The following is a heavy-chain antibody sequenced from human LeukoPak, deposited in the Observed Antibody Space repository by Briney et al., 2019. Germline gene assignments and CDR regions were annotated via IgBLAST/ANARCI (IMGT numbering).Heavy chain of an antibody. CDR1: GFTFSSYA. CDR3: AKNEDCSGGSCYSGY. V-gene: IGHV3-30-3*02. Sequence: GRSLRLSCAASGFTFSSYAMHWVRQAPGKGLEWVAVISYDGSNKYYADSVKGRFTISRDNSKNTLYLQMNSLRAEDTAVYYCAKNEDCSGGSCYSGYWGQGTLVTVSS. D-gene: IGHD2-15*01. CDR2: ISYDGSNK. J-gene: IGHJ4*02.